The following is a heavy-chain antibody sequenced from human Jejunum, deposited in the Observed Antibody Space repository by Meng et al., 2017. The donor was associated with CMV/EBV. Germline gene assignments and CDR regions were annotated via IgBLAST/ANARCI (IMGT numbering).Heavy chain of an antibody. CDR3: TRDFWGSLEY. D-gene: IGHD3-16*01. V-gene: IGHV3-74*01. CDR2: IQSDGSST. CDR1: GFTFSNYD. J-gene: IGHJ4*02. Sequence: EVQLVESXXGXVXXGGXLRLSCAASGFTFSNYDKHWVRQVPGKALVWVSRIQSDGSSTTYADSVKGRFTISRDNAKNTVYLQMNSLRAEDTAVYYCTRDFWGSLEYWGQGALVTVSS.